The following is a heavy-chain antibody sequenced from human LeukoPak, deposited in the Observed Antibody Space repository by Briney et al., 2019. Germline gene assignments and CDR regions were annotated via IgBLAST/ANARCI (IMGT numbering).Heavy chain of an antibody. CDR2: IRYDGSNK. D-gene: IGHD3-22*01. J-gene: IGHJ4*02. V-gene: IGHV3-30*02. CDR3: AKGHYYDSTDKYSYADY. CDR1: GFTFSSYG. Sequence: GGSLRLSCAASGFTFSSYGMHWVRQAPGKGLEWVAFIRYDGSNKYYADSVKGRFTISRDNSKNTLYLQMNSLRAEDTAVYYCAKGHYYDSTDKYSYADYWGQGTLVTVSS.